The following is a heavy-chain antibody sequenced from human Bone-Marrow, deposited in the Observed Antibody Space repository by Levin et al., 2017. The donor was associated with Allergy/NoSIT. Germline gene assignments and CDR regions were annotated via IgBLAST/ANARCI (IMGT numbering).Heavy chain of an antibody. V-gene: IGHV3-23*01. D-gene: IGHD3-22*01. CDR3: AKRLYDRGDTQASDI. CDR2: LSISGGRS. J-gene: IGHJ3*02. CDR1: GFTFSTVA. Sequence: GGSLRLSCAASGFTFSTVAMSWVRQAPGKGLEWVSGLSISGGRSFYADSVKGRFTISRDNSKNTLFLQMNSLRAEDTAIYYCAKRLYDRGDTQASDIWGQGTMVTVSS.